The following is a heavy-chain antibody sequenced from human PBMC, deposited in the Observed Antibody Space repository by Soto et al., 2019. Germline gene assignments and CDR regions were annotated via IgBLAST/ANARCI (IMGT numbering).Heavy chain of an antibody. CDR2: IIPIFGTA. D-gene: IGHD3-10*01. J-gene: IGHJ5*02. Sequence: GAXVKVSCKASGGTFSSYAISWVRQAPGQGLEWMGGIIPIFGTANYAQKFQGRVTITADESTSTAYMELSSLRSEDTAVYYCAISSGRNHNWFDPWGQGTLVSLSS. CDR1: GGTFSSYA. CDR3: AISSGRNHNWFDP. V-gene: IGHV1-69*13.